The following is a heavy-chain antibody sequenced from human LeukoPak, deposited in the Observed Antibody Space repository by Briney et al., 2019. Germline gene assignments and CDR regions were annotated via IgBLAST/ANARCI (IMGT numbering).Heavy chain of an antibody. D-gene: IGHD6-6*01. CDR3: ARSSLRSSSIHSASWYYYMDV. Sequence: NPSQTLSLTCTVSGGSISSGGYYWSWIRQHPGKGLEWIGYIYYSGSTYYNPSLKSRVTISVDTSKNQFSLKLSSVTAEDTAVYYCARSSLRSSSIHSASWYYYMDVWGKGTTVTVSS. J-gene: IGHJ6*03. V-gene: IGHV4-31*03. CDR2: IYYSGST. CDR1: GGSISSGGYY.